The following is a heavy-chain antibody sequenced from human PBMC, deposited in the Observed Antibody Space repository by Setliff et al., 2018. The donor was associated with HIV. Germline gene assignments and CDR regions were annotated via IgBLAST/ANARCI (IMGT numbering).Heavy chain of an antibody. Sequence: SETLSLTCAVYGGSFSGYYWSWIRQPPGKGLEWIGSIYHSGRTYYNPSLKSRVTISVDTSKNQFSLKLSSVTAADTAVYYCARSPLYSGYERYYFDYWGQGTLVTVSS. V-gene: IGHV4-34*01. J-gene: IGHJ4*02. CDR2: IYHSGRT. CDR1: GGSFSGYY. CDR3: ARSPLYSGYERYYFDY. D-gene: IGHD5-12*01.